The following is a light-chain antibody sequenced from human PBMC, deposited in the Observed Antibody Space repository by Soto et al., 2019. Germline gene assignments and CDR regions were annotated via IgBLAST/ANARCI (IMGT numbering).Light chain of an antibody. CDR3: QQYNNWPPAVT. J-gene: IGKJ3*01. CDR1: QSVSSN. CDR2: GAS. V-gene: IGKV3-15*01. Sequence: EIVMTQSPATLSVSPGERATLSCRASQSVSSNLAWYQQKPGQAPRLLIYGASTRATGIPARFSGSGSGTEFTLTISSLKSEDFAVYYCQQYNNWPPAVTFGPGTKVDIK.